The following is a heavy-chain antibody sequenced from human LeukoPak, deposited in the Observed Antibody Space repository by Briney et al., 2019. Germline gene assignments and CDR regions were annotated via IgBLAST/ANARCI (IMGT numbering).Heavy chain of an antibody. D-gene: IGHD6-6*01. CDR1: GGSFGRYY. V-gene: IGHV4-34*01. CDR2: INHSGST. J-gene: IGHJ6*03. CDR3: ARSSSIAARRSYYYYYYMDV. Sequence: SETLSLTRALYGGSFGRYYWSWIRHPAGKGLECIGEINHSGSTNYNPSLKSRVTISVDTSKNQFSLKLSSVTAADTAVYYCARSSSIAARRSYYYYYYMDVWGKGTTVTVSS.